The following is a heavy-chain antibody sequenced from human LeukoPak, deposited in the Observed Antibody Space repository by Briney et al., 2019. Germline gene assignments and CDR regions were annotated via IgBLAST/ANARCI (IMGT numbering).Heavy chain of an antibody. CDR2: IYHSGST. CDR3: ARQAETPLPRRPFDY. CDR1: GYSISSGYY. D-gene: IGHD5-24*01. J-gene: IGHJ4*02. V-gene: IGHV4-38-2*02. Sequence: SETLSLTCTVSGYSISSGYYWGWIRQPPGKGLEWIGSIYHSGSTYYNPSLKSRVTISVDTSKNQFSLKLSSVTAADTAVYYCARQAETPLPRRPFDYWGQGTLVTVSS.